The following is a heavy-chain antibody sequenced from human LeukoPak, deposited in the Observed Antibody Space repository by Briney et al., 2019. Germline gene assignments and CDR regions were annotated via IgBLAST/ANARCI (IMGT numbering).Heavy chain of an antibody. CDR2: INPSGGST. CDR1: GYTFTGYY. D-gene: IGHD4-23*01. V-gene: IGHV1-46*01. J-gene: IGHJ6*02. CDR3: ARDLESAPYYGGNSDYYYYYGMDV. Sequence: VASVKVSCKASGYTFTGYYMHWVRQAPGQGLEWMGIINPSGGSTSYAQKFQGRVTMTRDTSTSTVYMELSSLRSEDTAVYYCARDLESAPYYGGNSDYYYYYGMDVWGQGTTVTVSS.